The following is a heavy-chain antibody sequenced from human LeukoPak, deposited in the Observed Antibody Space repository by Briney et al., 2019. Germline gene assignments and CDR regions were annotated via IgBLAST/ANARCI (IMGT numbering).Heavy chain of an antibody. V-gene: IGHV3-23*01. CDR1: GFIFNIYG. CDR3: AKSLDYGGNRARLDF. D-gene: IGHD4-23*01. Sequence: GGSLRLSCAASGFIFNIYGMNWVRQAPGKGLEWVSAVSGSGSTTYYARSVKGRFTVSRDNSKNTLYLQMNSLRVDDTAVYYCAKSLDYGGNRARLDFWGQGTLVTVSS. J-gene: IGHJ4*02. CDR2: VSGSGSTT.